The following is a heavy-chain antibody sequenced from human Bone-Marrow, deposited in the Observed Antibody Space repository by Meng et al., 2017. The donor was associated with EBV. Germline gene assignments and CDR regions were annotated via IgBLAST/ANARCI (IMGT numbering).Heavy chain of an antibody. D-gene: IGHD3-10*01. CDR3: ASESGRGFTPDY. CDR2: LIPMSDAP. V-gene: IGHV1-69*01. J-gene: IGHJ4*02. Sequence: GQLGRSGAEVRKAGSSVKATCKTAGGTFRSDVVSCVRQAPGQGLGWMGGLIPMSDAPHYAQKFQGRVTIIADESTSTHYMDLSGLRSEDTAVYYCASESGRGFTPDYWGQGTLVTVSS. CDR1: GGTFRSDV.